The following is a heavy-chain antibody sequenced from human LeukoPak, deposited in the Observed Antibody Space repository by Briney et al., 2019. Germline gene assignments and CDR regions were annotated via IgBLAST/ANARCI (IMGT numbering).Heavy chain of an antibody. CDR3: AKDSPPLGAFDI. CDR2: T. J-gene: IGHJ3*02. Sequence: TNYADSVKGRFTISRDNSKNTLYLQMNSLRAEDTAVYYCAKDSPPLGAFDIWGQGTMVTVSS. D-gene: IGHD6-6*01. V-gene: IGHV3-23*01.